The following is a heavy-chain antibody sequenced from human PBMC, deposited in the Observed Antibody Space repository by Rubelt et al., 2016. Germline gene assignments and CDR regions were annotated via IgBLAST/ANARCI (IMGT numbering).Heavy chain of an antibody. Sequence: VQLVESGGGLVKPGRSLRLSCVASQFTFSDYPMHWVRQAPGKGLEWLADISYDGSNKYYADSVKGRFTISRDNAKNSLYLQMNSLRVEDTAVYHCASRSSGANSAFDRWGQGTQVTVSS. CDR3: ASRSSGANSAFDR. CDR1: QFTFSDYP. D-gene: IGHD6-19*01. V-gene: IGHV3-30*04. CDR2: ISYDGSNK. J-gene: IGHJ5*02.